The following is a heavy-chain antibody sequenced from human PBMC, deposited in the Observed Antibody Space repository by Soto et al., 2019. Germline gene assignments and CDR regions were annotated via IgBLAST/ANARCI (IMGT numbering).Heavy chain of an antibody. CDR2: ISGSGGST. Sequence: LRLPCAASRFTFSSYAMSWVRQAPGKGLEWVSAISGSGGSTHYADSVKGRFTISRDNSKNTLYLQMNSLRAEDTAVYYCATGWFGEFLFEYWGQGTLVTVSS. J-gene: IGHJ4*02. CDR1: RFTFSSYA. V-gene: IGHV3-23*01. CDR3: ATGWFGEFLFEY. D-gene: IGHD3-10*01.